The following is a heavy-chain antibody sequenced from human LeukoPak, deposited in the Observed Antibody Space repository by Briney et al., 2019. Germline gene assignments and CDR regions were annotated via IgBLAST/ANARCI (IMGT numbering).Heavy chain of an antibody. CDR2: ISDDGTNK. CDR3: VRAVAGQADAFDI. D-gene: IGHD6-19*01. CDR1: GFTFSRYA. V-gene: IGHV3-30-3*01. J-gene: IGHJ3*02. Sequence: GESLRLSCAASGFTFSRYAVHWVRQAPGKGLEWVAFISDDGTNKDYAESVKGRCTISRDNSKNTVYLQLNSLRGEDSAVYYCVRAVAGQADAFDIWGQGTMVTVSS.